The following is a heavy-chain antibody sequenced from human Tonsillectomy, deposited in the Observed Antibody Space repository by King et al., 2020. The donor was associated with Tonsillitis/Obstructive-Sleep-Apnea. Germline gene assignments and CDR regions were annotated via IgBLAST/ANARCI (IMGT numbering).Heavy chain of an antibody. CDR3: VRQKGNWNWLDP. CDR2: INPSNGDT. V-gene: IGHV1-2*06. CDR1: GYSFTGFY. J-gene: IGHJ5*02. Sequence: VQLVESGAGVTKPGASVKVSCKASGYSFTGFYMHWVRQAPGQGLEWLGRINPSNGDTNYAEKFQGRVTMTRDTSISTASMELLRLTSDVTAIYYCVRQKGNWNWLDPWGQGTLVTVSS. D-gene: IGHD1-20*01.